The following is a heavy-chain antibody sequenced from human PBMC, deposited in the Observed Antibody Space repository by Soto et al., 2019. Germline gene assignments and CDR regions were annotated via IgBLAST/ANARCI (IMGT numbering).Heavy chain of an antibody. CDR1: GGTFSSYA. J-gene: IGHJ5*02. V-gene: IGHV1-69*13. CDR3: ARDVPHYDSSGYQYNWFDP. CDR2: IIPIFGTA. Sequence: GASVKVSCKASGGTFSSYAISWVRQAPGQGLEWMGGIIPIFGTANYAQKFQGRVTITADESTSTAYMELGSLRSEDTAVYYCARDVPHYDSSGYQYNWFDPWGQGTLVTVSS. D-gene: IGHD3-22*01.